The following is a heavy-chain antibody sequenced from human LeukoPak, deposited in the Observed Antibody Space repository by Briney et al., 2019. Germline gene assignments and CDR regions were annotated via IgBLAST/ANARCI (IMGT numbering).Heavy chain of an antibody. V-gene: IGHV4-39*07. CDR2: IYYSGST. CDR3: ARGRYYFDY. CDR1: GGSISSSSYY. Sequence: SETLSLTCTVSGGSISSSSYYWGWIRQPPGKGLEWIGSIYYSGSTYYNPSLKSRVTISVDTSKNQFSLKLSSVTAADTAVYYCARGRYYFDYWGQGTLVTVSS. J-gene: IGHJ4*02.